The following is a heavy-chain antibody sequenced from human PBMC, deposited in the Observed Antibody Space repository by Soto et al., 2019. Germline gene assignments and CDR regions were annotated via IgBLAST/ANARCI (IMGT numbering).Heavy chain of an antibody. CDR3: ARDIQSCDY. V-gene: IGHV3-33*01. D-gene: IGHD4-4*01. J-gene: IGHJ4*02. CDR2: IWYDGSNK. Sequence: GGSMRLSCAASGFTFSSYGMHWVRQAPGKGLEWVAVIWYDGSNKYYADSVKGRFTISRDNSKNTLYLQMNSLRAEDTAVYYCARDIQSCDYWGQGTMGTVSA. CDR1: GFTFSSYG.